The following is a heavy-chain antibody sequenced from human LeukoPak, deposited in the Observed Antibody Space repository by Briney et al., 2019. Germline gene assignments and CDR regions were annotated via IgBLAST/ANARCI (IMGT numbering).Heavy chain of an antibody. CDR1: GFTFSDYY. CDR2: ISTSGSTI. Sequence: GGSLRLSCAASGFTFSDYYMSWIRQAPGKGLEWVSYISTSGSTIYYADSVKGRFTISGDNAKNSLYLQMNSLRAEDTAVYYCARDGVLRYFDWLFPYYMDVWGRGTTVTISS. D-gene: IGHD3-9*01. J-gene: IGHJ6*03. CDR3: ARDGVLRYFDWLFPYYMDV. V-gene: IGHV3-11*01.